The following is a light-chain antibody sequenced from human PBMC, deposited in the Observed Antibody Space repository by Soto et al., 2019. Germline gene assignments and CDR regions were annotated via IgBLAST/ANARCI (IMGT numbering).Light chain of an antibody. CDR2: GAS. CDR3: QQYGSSPQPIT. V-gene: IGKV3-20*01. CDR1: QSVSSIY. Sequence: IVLTQSPGTLSLSPGERATLSCRASQSVSSIYLAWYQQKPGQAPRLLIYGASSRATGIPDRFSGSGSGTDFTLTISILEPEDFAVYYCQQYGSSPQPITFGQGTRLEIK. J-gene: IGKJ5*01.